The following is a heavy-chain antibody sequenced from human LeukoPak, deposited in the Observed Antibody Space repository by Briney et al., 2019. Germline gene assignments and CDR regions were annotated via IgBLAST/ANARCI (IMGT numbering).Heavy chain of an antibody. Sequence: SETLSLTCTVSGGSINSYYWSWIRQPPGKGLEWIGYIYYSGITNYNPSLKSRVTISVDTSKNQFSLKLSSVTAADTAVYYCARGGDSSSLRHWGQGTLVTVSS. CDR2: IYYSGIT. CDR3: ARGGDSSSLRH. CDR1: GGSINSYY. J-gene: IGHJ4*02. D-gene: IGHD6-13*01. V-gene: IGHV4-59*01.